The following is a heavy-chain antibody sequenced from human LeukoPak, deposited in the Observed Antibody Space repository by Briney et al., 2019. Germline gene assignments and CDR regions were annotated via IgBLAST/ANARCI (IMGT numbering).Heavy chain of an antibody. J-gene: IGHJ4*02. CDR1: GFTFSSYE. Sequence: GGSLRLSCAASGFTFSSYEMNWVRQAPGKGLEWVSYISSSGSTIYYADSVKGRFTISRDNAKNSLYLQMNSLRAEDTAVYYCARDESDSSGCFDYWGQGNLVTVSS. D-gene: IGHD3-22*01. CDR3: ARDESDSSGCFDY. CDR2: ISSSGSTI. V-gene: IGHV3-48*03.